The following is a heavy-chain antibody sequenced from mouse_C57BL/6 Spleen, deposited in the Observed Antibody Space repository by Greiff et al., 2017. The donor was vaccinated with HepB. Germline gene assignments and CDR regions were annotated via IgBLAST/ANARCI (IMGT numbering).Heavy chain of an antibody. CDR2: IGGDGRT. V-gene: IGHV2-3*01. Sequence: VQLVESGPGLVAPSQRLSITGTFPGFSLTSYGVSWVRQPPGKGLGGLGVIGGDGRTNYHSNHISRLSISKDNSKSQVFLKLNSLQPDDTATYYCDKEKGYGSWYIDVWGTGTTVTVSS. CDR3: DKEKGYGSWYIDV. CDR1: GFSLTSYG. J-gene: IGHJ1*03. D-gene: IGHD1-1*01.